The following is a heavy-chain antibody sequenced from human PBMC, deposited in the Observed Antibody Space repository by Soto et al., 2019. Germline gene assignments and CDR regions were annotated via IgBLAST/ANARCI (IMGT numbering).Heavy chain of an antibody. CDR3: ARDKSGTTSWFDP. D-gene: IGHD1-7*01. Sequence: QVQLVQSGAEVKKPGSSVKFSCKVSGGTFSSYTISWVRQAPGQGREWMGRIIPILGIANYAQKLQGRVTITADKTRSTAYMELSSLRSEDRAVYYCARDKSGTTSWFDPWGQGTLVTVSS. J-gene: IGHJ5*02. CDR1: GGTFSSYT. V-gene: IGHV1-69*08. CDR2: IIPILGIA.